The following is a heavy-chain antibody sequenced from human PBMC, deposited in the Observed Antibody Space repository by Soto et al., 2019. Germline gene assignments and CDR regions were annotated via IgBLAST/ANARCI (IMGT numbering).Heavy chain of an antibody. V-gene: IGHV3-23*01. CDR3: AKARDQQWVRLPFDY. CDR2: FSATSENT. D-gene: IGHD6-19*01. CDR1: GFFFSSYT. Sequence: EVQLLESGGGLVQPGGSLRLSCVGSGFFFSSYTMTWVHQAPGKGLEWVSSFSATSENTYYADSVRGRFTISRDNSKNTLFLQMNSLTAEDTAMYYCAKARDQQWVRLPFDYWGQGTLVIVSS. J-gene: IGHJ4*02.